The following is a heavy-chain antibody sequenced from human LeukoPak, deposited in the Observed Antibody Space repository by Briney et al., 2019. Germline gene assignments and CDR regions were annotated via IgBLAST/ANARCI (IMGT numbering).Heavy chain of an antibody. D-gene: IGHD4-17*01. Sequence: ASVKVSCKASGYTFTSYAMNWVRQAPGQGLEWMGWINPNSGGTNYAQKFQGRVTMTRDTSISTAYMELSRLRSDDTAVYYCARDRGYGDYNLDYWGQGTLVTVSS. CDR2: INPNSGGT. CDR3: ARDRGYGDYNLDY. J-gene: IGHJ4*02. V-gene: IGHV1-2*02. CDR1: GYTFTSYA.